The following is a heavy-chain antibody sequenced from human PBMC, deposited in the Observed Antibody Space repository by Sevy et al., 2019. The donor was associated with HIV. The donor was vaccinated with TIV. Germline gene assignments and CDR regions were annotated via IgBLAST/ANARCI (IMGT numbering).Heavy chain of an antibody. CDR1: SGSFSAYY. V-gene: IGHV4-34*01. CDR3: ARGVTVTTVPYYFDY. Sequence: SETLSLTCAVYSGSFSAYYWSRIRQPPGKGLEWIGEINHSGSTNYNPSLKSRVTISLHTSKNQFSLKLTSVTAADTAVYYCARGVTVTTVPYYFDYWGQGTLVTVSS. CDR2: INHSGST. J-gene: IGHJ4*02. D-gene: IGHD4-4*01.